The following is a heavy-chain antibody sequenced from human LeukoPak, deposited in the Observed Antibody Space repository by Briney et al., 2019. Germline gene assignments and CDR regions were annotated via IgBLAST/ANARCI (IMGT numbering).Heavy chain of an antibody. D-gene: IGHD3-22*01. CDR3: ARSRPDWGDTYYYDSSGSPGHYGMDV. CDR1: GYTFTSYA. J-gene: IGHJ6*02. Sequence: AASVKVSCKASGYTFTSYAMHWVRQAPGRRLEWMGWINAGNGNTKYSQKFQGRVTITRDTSASTAYMELSSLRSEDTAVYYCARSRPDWGDTYYYDSSGSPGHYGMDVWGQGTTVTVSS. CDR2: INAGNGNT. V-gene: IGHV1-3*01.